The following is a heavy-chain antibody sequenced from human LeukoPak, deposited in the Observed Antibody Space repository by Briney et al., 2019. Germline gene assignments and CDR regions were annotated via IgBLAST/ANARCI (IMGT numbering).Heavy chain of an antibody. CDR1: GFTFSSYG. Sequence: GGSLRLSCAASGFTFSSYGMHWVRQAPGKGLEWVAFIRYDGSNKYYADSVKGRFTISRDNSKNTLYLQMNSLRAEDTAVYYCVAHGLLAVAAPYSNYWGQGTLVTVSS. CDR3: VAHGLLAVAAPYSNY. CDR2: IRYDGSNK. J-gene: IGHJ4*02. V-gene: IGHV3-30*02. D-gene: IGHD6-19*01.